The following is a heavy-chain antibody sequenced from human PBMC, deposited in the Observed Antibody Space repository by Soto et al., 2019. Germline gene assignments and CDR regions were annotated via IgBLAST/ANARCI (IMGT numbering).Heavy chain of an antibody. CDR2: IKEDGSEK. J-gene: IGHJ6*02. Sequence: GGSLRLSCAASGFSFSDSWMDWVRQAPGKRPEWVANIKEDGSEKNYVDSVKGRFTISRDNAKNSLYPQMNSLRAEDTAVYYCASLGRHGWGQGTTVTVSS. CDR1: GFSFSDSW. V-gene: IGHV3-7*01. D-gene: IGHD3-16*01. CDR3: ASLGRHG.